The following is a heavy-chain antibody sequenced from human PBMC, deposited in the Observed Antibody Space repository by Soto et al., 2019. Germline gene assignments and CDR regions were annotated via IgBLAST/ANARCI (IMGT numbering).Heavy chain of an antibody. D-gene: IGHD3-10*01. CDR1: GGTFSSYA. Sequence: QVQLVQSGAVVKKPGSSVQVSCKASGGTFSSYAISWVRQAPGQGLEWMGGIIPIFGTANYAQKFQGRVTITADKSTGTAYKELSSLRSEDTAVYYCASPGTLLWFGERRGYWGQGTLVTVSS. J-gene: IGHJ4*02. V-gene: IGHV1-69*06. CDR2: IIPIFGTA. CDR3: ASPGTLLWFGERRGY.